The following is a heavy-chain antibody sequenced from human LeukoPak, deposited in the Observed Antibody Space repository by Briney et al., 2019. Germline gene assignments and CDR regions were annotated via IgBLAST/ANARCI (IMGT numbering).Heavy chain of an antibody. J-gene: IGHJ4*02. CDR1: GHTFSRYP. V-gene: IGHV3-30*04. D-gene: IGHD4-11*01. Sequence: GGSLRLSCVASGHTFSRYPIHWVRQAPGKGLEWVAVISYDGRAENYADSVKGRLSISRDNSKNTLYLQMNSLRAEDTAVYYCAKARFTVTYYFDYWGQGTLVTVSS. CDR3: AKARFTVTYYFDY. CDR2: ISYDGRAE.